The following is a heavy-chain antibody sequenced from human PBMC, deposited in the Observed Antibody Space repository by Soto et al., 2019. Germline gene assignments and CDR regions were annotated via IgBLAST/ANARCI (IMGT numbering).Heavy chain of an antibody. V-gene: IGHV1-69*06. D-gene: IGHD3-22*01. CDR2: IIPIFGTA. CDR3: AREGSYYDSSGYYPFDY. Sequence: QVQLVQSGAEVKKPGSSVKVSCKASGGTFSSYAISWVRQAPGQGLEWMGGIIPIFGTANHAQKFQGRVTITADKSTSTAYMELSSLRSEDTAVYYCAREGSYYDSSGYYPFDYWGQGTLVTVSS. J-gene: IGHJ4*02. CDR1: GGTFSSYA.